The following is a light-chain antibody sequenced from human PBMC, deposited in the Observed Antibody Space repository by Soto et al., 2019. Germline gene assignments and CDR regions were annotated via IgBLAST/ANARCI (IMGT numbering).Light chain of an antibody. J-gene: IGKJ1*01. CDR3: QYYGSPRT. Sequence: EIVLTQSPGTLSLSPGERATLSCRASQSVTSSYLAWWQQKPGQAPRLLIYGASSRATGIPDRFSGSGSGTDFTLTISRLEPEDFAVYYCQYYGSPRTFGQGTKVDIK. CDR2: GAS. V-gene: IGKV3-20*01. CDR1: QSVTSSY.